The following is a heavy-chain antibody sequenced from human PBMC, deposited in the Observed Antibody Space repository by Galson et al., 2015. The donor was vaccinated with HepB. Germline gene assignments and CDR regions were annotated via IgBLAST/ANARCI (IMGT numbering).Heavy chain of an antibody. V-gene: IGHV3-33*01. CDR3: ATPEEDGSGGSGYARYCYYGMDV. CDR1: GFTFSTYG. J-gene: IGHJ6*02. D-gene: IGHD2-15*01. CDR2: IWYDGGNK. Sequence: SLRLSCAASGFTFSTYGMHWVRQAPGKGLEWVAVIWYDGGNKFYADSVKDRFTVSRDNSKNTLFLQMNSLRAEDTAVYYCATPEEDGSGGSGYARYCYYGMDVWGQGTTVTVSS.